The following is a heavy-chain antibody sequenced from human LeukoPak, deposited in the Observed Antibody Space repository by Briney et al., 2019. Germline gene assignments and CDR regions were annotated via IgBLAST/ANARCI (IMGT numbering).Heavy chain of an antibody. CDR3: AESGGTVTKFWFDP. D-gene: IGHD4-17*01. J-gene: IGHJ5*02. Sequence: ASVKVSCKASGYTFTGYYMHWVRQAPGQGLEWMGWINPNSGGTNYAQKFQGRVTMTRDTSISTAYMELSRLRSDDTAVYYCAESGGTVTKFWFDPWGQGTLVTVSS. CDR1: GYTFTGYY. CDR2: INPNSGGT. V-gene: IGHV1-2*02.